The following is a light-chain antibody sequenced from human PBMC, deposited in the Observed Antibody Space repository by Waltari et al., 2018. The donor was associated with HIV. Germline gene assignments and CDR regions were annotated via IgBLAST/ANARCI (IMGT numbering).Light chain of an antibody. Sequence: QSVLTQPPSVSGAPGQRVTISCTGNSSNIGAGYDVHWYQQLPGKAPKLLISDNTNRPSGVPDRFSGSKSGTSASLAITGLRDEDEADYYCQSYPASLTVSPIFGGGTRLTVL. CDR1: SSNIGAGYD. CDR3: QSYPASLTVSPI. CDR2: DNT. V-gene: IGLV1-40*01. J-gene: IGLJ2*01.